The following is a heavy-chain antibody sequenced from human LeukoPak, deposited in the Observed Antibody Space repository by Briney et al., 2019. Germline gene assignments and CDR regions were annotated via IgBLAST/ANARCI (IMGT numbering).Heavy chain of an antibody. CDR3: ARGSYSYVRRFDY. CDR1: GYTFTNYD. J-gene: IGHJ4*02. CDR2: MNPNSGNT. D-gene: IGHD5-18*01. V-gene: IGHV1-8*01. Sequence: ASVKVSCKASGYTFTNYDINWVRQATGQGLEWMGWMNPNSGNTGYAQKFQGGVTMTRNTSISTAYMELSSLRSEDTAVYYCARGSYSYVRRFDYWGQGTLVTVSS.